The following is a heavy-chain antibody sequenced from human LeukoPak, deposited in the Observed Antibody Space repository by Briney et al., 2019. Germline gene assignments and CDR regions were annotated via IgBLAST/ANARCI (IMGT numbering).Heavy chain of an antibody. CDR1: GGSFSGYY. CDR2: INHSGST. CDR3: ARGITYYDFWSGYYEVNYFDY. J-gene: IGHJ4*02. Sequence: PSETLSLTCAVYGGSFSGYYWSWIRQPPGKGLEWIGEINHSGSTNYNPSLKSRVTISVDTSKNQFSLKLSSVTAADTAVYYCARGITYYDFWSGYYEVNYFDYCGQGTLGTVSS. D-gene: IGHD3-3*01. V-gene: IGHV4-34*01.